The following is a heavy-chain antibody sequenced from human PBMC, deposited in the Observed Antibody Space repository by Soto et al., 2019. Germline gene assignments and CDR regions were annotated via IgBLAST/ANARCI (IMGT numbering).Heavy chain of an antibody. J-gene: IGHJ6*03. Sequence: SETLSLTCTVSGGSISSSSYYWGWIRQPPGKGLEWIGSIYYSGSTYYNPSLKSRVTISVDTSKNQFSLKLSSVTAADTAVYYCARQRIPGGFGELLPYYYYYMDVWGKGTTVTVSS. D-gene: IGHD3-10*01. CDR2: IYYSGST. CDR3: ARQRIPGGFGELLPYYYYYMDV. V-gene: IGHV4-39*01. CDR1: GGSISSSSYY.